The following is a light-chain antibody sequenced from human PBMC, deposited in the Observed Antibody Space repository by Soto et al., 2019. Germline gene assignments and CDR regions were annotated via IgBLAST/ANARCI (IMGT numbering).Light chain of an antibody. V-gene: IGKV3-11*01. CDR1: QSVSAY. J-gene: IGKJ4*01. Sequence: EIVLAQSPATLSLSPGERATLSCRASQSVSAYLAWYQQKPGQPPRLLIYDASNRATGIPARFSGSGSGNDFTLTISSLEPEDSAVYYCQQRTIPLTFGGGTKVEIK. CDR3: QQRTIPLT. CDR2: DAS.